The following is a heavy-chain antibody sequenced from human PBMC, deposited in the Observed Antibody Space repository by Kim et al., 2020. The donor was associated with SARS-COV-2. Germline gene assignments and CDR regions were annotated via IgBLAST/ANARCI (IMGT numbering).Heavy chain of an antibody. CDR1: GGTFSSYA. D-gene: IGHD5-12*01. CDR3: ARGWSSGYDFLDY. CDR2: IIPIFGTA. Sequence: SVKVSCKASGGTFSSYAISWVRQAPGQGLEWMGGIIPIFGTANYAQKFQGTVTITADESTSTAYMELSSLRSEDTAVYYCARGWSSGYDFLDYWGQGTLVTVSS. V-gene: IGHV1-69*13. J-gene: IGHJ4*02.